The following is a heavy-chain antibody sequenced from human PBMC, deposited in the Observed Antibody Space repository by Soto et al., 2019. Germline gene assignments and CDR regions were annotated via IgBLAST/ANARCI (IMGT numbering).Heavy chain of an antibody. CDR2: ISAYNGNT. Sequence: QVQLVQSGAEVKKPGASVKVSCKASGYTFTSYGISWVRQAPGQGLEWMGWISAYNGNTNYAQKLQGRVTMTPDTSTSTAYMELRSLRSDDTAVYYCARVTYYYGSGSYLDFDYWGQGTLVTVSS. V-gene: IGHV1-18*01. J-gene: IGHJ4*02. CDR1: GYTFTSYG. CDR3: ARVTYYYGSGSYLDFDY. D-gene: IGHD3-10*01.